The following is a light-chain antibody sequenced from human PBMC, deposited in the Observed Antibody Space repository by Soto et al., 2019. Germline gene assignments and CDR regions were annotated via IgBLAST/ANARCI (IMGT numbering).Light chain of an antibody. CDR1: SSDVVAYHA. CDR3: SAFTDTGTVM. V-gene: IGLV2-14*03. Sequence: QSALTQPASLSGSPGQSLTIPCTGSSSDVVAYHAVSWYQQHPGKAPKLIIFDVSTRPSGVSNRFSGSKSGNTASLTISGRQAEDEADYYCSAFTDTGTVMFGGGTKLPVL. J-gene: IGLJ3*02. CDR2: DVS.